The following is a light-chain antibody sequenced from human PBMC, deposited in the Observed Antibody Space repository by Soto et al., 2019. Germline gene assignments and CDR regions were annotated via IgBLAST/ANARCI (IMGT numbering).Light chain of an antibody. V-gene: IGKV3D-7*01. Sequence: EIVLTQSPATLSLSPGERATLSCRASQSVSSSYLAWYQQKPGQAPRLLIYGASTRATGIPARFSGSGSGTEFTLTISSLQPDDFATYYCQQYNSYRTFGQGTKV. J-gene: IGKJ1*01. CDR1: QSVSSSY. CDR3: QQYNSYRT. CDR2: GAS.